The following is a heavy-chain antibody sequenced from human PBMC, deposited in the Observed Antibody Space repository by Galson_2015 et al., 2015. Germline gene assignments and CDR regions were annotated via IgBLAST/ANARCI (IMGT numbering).Heavy chain of an antibody. J-gene: IGHJ4*02. CDR1: GFTFSSYA. Sequence: SLRLSCAASGFTFSSYAMHWVRQAPGKGLEWVAVISYDGSNKYYADSVKGRFTISRDSSKNTLYLQMNSLRAEDTAVYYCARGLVGATTGWYGYWGQGTLVTVSS. CDR3: ARGLVGATTGWYGY. D-gene: IGHD1-26*01. V-gene: IGHV3-30-3*01. CDR2: ISYDGSNK.